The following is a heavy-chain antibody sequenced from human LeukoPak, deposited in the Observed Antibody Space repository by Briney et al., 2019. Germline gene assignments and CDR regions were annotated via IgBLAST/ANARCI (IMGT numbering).Heavy chain of an antibody. J-gene: IGHJ4*02. D-gene: IGHD6-25*01. CDR3: VRGPHIAATSY. CDR1: GFTFSSHW. V-gene: IGHV3-7*03. CDR2: INQDGSQK. Sequence: GGSLRLSCAGSGFTFSSHWIGWVRQAPGKGLEWVAHINQDGSQKYYVDSVEGRFAISRDNARKSLYLQINTLRAEDTAVYYCVRGPHIAATSYWGQGTLVTVSS.